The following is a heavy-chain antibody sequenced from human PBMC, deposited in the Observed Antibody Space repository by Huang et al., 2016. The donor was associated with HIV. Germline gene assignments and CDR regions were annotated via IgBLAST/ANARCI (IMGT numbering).Heavy chain of an antibody. CDR1: GFPVTTNY. CDR3: AREMMVRGVSVPITDGYFYYGMDV. J-gene: IGHJ6*02. V-gene: IGHV3-53*01. CDR2: IESGDKK. D-gene: IGHD3-10*01. Sequence: VQLVESGGALVQPGGSLRLSCAASGFPVTTNYMNWVRQAPGKGMEWVSTIESGDKKSHEDSVKGRFTVSRDNSKNTMYLQMNSLRVEDTATYYCAREMMVRGVSVPITDGYFYYGMDVWGHGTTVSVSS.